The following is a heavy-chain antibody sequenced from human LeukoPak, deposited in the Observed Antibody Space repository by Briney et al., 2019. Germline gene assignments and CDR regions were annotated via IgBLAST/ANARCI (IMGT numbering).Heavy chain of an antibody. D-gene: IGHD2-15*01. Sequence: GGSLRLSCAASGFTFSGSAMHWVRQASGKGLEWVVRIRSKANNYATAYAASVKGRFTISRDDSKNTTYLQMNSLKTEDTAVYYCMGHIYSFYFYYMDVWGKGTTVTVSS. V-gene: IGHV3-73*01. CDR1: GFTFSGSA. CDR2: IRSKANNYAT. J-gene: IGHJ6*03. CDR3: MGHIYSFYFYYMDV.